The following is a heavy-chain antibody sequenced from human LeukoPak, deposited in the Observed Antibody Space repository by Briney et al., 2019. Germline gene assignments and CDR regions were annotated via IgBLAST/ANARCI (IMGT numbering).Heavy chain of an antibody. Sequence: GASVTVSCKASGYTFTDSLLHWVRQAPGQGLEWMAWIHRNDGGTYSAQKFQGRVTTARDTSINTAYMELSGLTSDDTAVYYCARGGLGGGSDAFDLWGQGTMVIVSS. CDR2: IHRNDGGT. CDR1: GYTFTDSL. J-gene: IGHJ3*01. D-gene: IGHD3-16*01. V-gene: IGHV1-2*02. CDR3: ARGGLGGGSDAFDL.